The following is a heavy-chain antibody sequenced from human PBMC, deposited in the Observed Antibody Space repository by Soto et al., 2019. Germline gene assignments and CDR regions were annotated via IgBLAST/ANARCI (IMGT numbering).Heavy chain of an antibody. CDR3: ARDHPHSYGVYYFDY. Sequence: SETLSLTCTVSGGSISSGDYYWSWIRQPPGKGLEWIGYIYYSVSTHYNPSLQNRVTISIDTSKNQFSLKVNSVTAADISVYYCARDHPHSYGVYYFDYWGQGTPVTVSS. CDR2: IYYSVST. CDR1: GGSISSGDYY. J-gene: IGHJ4*02. V-gene: IGHV4-30-4*02. D-gene: IGHD5-18*01.